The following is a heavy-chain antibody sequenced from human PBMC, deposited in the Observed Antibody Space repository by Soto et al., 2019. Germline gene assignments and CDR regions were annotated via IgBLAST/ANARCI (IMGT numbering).Heavy chain of an antibody. CDR3: ATGFYSSSIDH. D-gene: IGHD3-22*01. CDR1: GFTFATYG. J-gene: IGHJ4*02. V-gene: IGHV3-33*01. Sequence: VQLVESGGGVVQPGTSLRLSCAASGFTFATYGMHWVRQPPGKGLQWLAVTGYDGRANFYGDSVKGRFTISRDSSKNTLNLQMDSLTAEDTAVYYCATGFYSSSIDHWGQGTLVTVTS. CDR2: TGYDGRAN.